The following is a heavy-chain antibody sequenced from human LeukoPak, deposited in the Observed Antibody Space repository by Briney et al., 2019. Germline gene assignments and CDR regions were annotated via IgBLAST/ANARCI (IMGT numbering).Heavy chain of an antibody. J-gene: IGHJ4*02. CDR3: AREALNSGSYLGSPPYF. Sequence: ASVKVSCKASGYTFTRFGISWVRQAPGQGLEWMGWISAYNGNTNYAQKLQGRVTMTTDTSTSTAYMELRSLRSDDTAVYYCAREALNSGSYLGSPPYFWGQGTLVTVSS. V-gene: IGHV1-18*01. CDR1: GYTFTRFG. D-gene: IGHD3-10*01. CDR2: ISAYNGNT.